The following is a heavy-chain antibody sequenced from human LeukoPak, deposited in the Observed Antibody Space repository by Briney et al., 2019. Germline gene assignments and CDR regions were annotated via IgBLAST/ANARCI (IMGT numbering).Heavy chain of an antibody. V-gene: IGHV1-2*02. CDR3: AREGSYCVGGDCYSFDF. D-gene: IGHD2-21*02. CDR2: RHPGNGNT. CDR1: GYRFISNY. J-gene: IGHJ4*02. Sequence: ASVKVSCKASGYRFISNYIQWLRQAPGLEPEWMGWRHPGNGNTRYAEKFQGRVTMTRDTSINTAYMDLSSLRSDDTAVYYCAREGSYCVGGDCYSFDFWGQGTLITVSS.